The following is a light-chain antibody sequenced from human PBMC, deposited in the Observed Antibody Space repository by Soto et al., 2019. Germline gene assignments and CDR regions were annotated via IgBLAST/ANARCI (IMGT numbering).Light chain of an antibody. V-gene: IGKV3-15*01. Sequence: EIVMTQSPVTLSVSPGERATLSCRASQSISRSLAWYQQKPGQAPRLLIYGASTRATGIPARFSGSGSGTELTLTISSLQSEDFAVYYCQRYNNWPPWTFGQGTKVEIK. CDR2: GAS. J-gene: IGKJ1*01. CDR1: QSISRS. CDR3: QRYNNWPPWT.